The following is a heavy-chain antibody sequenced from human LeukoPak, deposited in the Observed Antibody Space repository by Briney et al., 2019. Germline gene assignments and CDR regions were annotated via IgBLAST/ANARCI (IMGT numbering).Heavy chain of an antibody. D-gene: IGHD3-10*01. CDR1: GGSISTYY. CDR3: ARSYGSGNYFDY. J-gene: IGHJ4*02. CDR2: IYYSGSA. V-gene: IGHV4-59*01. Sequence: SETLSLTCTVSGGSISTYYWSWIRQPPGKGLEWIGYIYYSGSAKYNPSLKSRVTISVDTSKNRFSLKLSSVTAADTAVYYCARSYGSGNYFDYWGQGILVTVSS.